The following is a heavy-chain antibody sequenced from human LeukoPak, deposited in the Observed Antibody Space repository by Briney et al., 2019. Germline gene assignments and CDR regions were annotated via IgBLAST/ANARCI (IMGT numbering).Heavy chain of an antibody. CDR2: ISGSGGST. J-gene: IGHJ4*02. D-gene: IGHD2-21*02. CDR3: EGRVTGLPEY. Sequence: GGSLRLSCAASGFTFSSYAMSWVRQAPGKGLEWVSAISGSGGSTYYADSVKGRFTISRDNAKNTVYLQMNSLRDEDTAVYYCEGRVTGLPEYWGQGSLVTVSS. CDR1: GFTFSSYA. V-gene: IGHV3-23*01.